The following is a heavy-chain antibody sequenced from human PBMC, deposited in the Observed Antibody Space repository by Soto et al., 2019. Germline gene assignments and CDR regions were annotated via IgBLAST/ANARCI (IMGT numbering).Heavy chain of an antibody. D-gene: IGHD3-3*01. CDR1: GDSVSSNSAA. CDR2: TYYRSKWYN. V-gene: IGHV6-1*01. CDR3: ARAWRYYDFWSGYYSFDY. Sequence: SQTLSLTCAISGDSVSSNSAAWTWIRQSPSRGLEWLGRTYYRSKWYNDYAVSVKSRIAINPDTSKNQFALQLNSVTPEDTAVYYCARAWRYYDFWSGYYSFDYWGQGTLVTVSS. J-gene: IGHJ4*02.